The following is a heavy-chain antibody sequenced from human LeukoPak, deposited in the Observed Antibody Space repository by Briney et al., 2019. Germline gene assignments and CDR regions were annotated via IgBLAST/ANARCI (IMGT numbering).Heavy chain of an antibody. D-gene: IGHD5-18*01. CDR2: ISGSGGST. J-gene: IGHJ4*02. CDR1: GFTFSSYA. CDR3: AKVADTAMVTSGCDN. V-gene: IGHV3-23*01. Sequence: PGGSLRLSCAASGFTFSSYAMSWVRQAPGKGLEWVSAISGSGGSTYYADSVKGRFTISRDNSKNTLYLQMNSLGAEDTALYYCAKVADTAMVTSGCDNWGQGILVTVSS.